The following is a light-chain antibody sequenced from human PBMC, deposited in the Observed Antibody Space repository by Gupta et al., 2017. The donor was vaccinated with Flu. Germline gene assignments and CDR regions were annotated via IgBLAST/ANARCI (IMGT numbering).Light chain of an antibody. Sequence: PSTLSAYVVDRVTIIFRATQSISSRLPWSQQKPGKAPNLMIYKASNAESGVPSTFRRSGSGTAFTLTISSIQPDDFATYYCQQYDSYSLTLGGGTKVEI. CDR1: QSISSR. CDR3: QQYDSYSLT. V-gene: IGKV1-5*03. J-gene: IGKJ4*01. CDR2: KAS.